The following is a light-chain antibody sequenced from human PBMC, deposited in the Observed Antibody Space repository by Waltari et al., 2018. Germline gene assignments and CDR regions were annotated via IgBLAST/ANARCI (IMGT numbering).Light chain of an antibody. CDR2: DAS. J-gene: IGKJ3*01. CDR1: QSVSNNY. CDR3: QQYGTSPPT. V-gene: IGKV3-20*01. Sequence: EIVLTQSPGTLSLSPGERPTLSCSASQSVSNNYLAWYQQKPGQAPSLLIYDASSRATGSPDRFSGSGSGTDFTLTISRLEPEDFAVYYCQQYGTSPPTFGPGTKVDL.